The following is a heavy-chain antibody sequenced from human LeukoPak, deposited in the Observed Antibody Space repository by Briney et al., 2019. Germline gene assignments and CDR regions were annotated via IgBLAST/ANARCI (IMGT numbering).Heavy chain of an antibody. CDR2: VYASGFGSD. J-gene: IGHJ5*02. CDR3: ARALRYGVFEFDP. D-gene: IGHD3-10*01. CDR1: GDSVTNHG. Sequence: PSETLFLTCSGSGDSVTNHGWRWVRQPPGKGLEWIGYVYASGFGSDNKNPSLKSRVTMSVDTSKNQFSLKLSSVTAADTAVYYCARALRYGVFEFDPWGQGTLVTVSS. V-gene: IGHV4-59*02.